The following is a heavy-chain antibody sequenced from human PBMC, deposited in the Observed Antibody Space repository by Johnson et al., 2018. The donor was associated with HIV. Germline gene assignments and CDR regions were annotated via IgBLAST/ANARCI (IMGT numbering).Heavy chain of an antibody. CDR2: ISYDGSNK. CDR1: GFTFSIYT. D-gene: IGHD5-18*01. J-gene: IGHJ3*01. Sequence: QVQLVESGGGVVQPGKSLRLSCAASGFTFSIYTMHWVRQAPGKGLEWVAVISYDGSNKYYADSVKGRFTISRDHSKNTLYLQMTSLRAEDTAVYYCARAQWAGYSYGLLDWGQGTMVTVSS. V-gene: IGHV3-30-3*01. CDR3: ARAQWAGYSYGLLD.